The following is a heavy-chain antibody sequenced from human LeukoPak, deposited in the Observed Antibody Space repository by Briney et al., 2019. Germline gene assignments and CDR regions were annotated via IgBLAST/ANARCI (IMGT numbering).Heavy chain of an antibody. CDR1: GFTFSSYY. D-gene: IGHD2-21*01. J-gene: IGHJ4*02. V-gene: IGHV3-74*01. CDR3: VRIPF. CDR2: INSDGTAT. Sequence: GGSLRLSCAASGFTFSSYYMHWVRQVPGKGLVWVSRINSDGTATTYADSVKGRFTISRDNAKNTVYLQMNSLRAGDTAVYYCVRIPFWGQGTLVTVSS.